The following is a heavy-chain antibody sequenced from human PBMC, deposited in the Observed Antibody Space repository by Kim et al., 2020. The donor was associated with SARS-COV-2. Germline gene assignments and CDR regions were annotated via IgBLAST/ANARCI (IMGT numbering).Heavy chain of an antibody. CDR2: ISGSGGST. Sequence: GGSLRLSCAASGFTFSSYAMSWVRQAPGKGLEWVSAISGSGGSTYYADSVKGRFTISRDNSKNTLYLQMNSLRAEDTAVYYCAKDQEDYTAMVSGGVDWGQGTLVTVSS. D-gene: IGHD5-18*01. CDR3: AKDQEDYTAMVSGGVD. J-gene: IGHJ4*02. V-gene: IGHV3-23*01. CDR1: GFTFSSYA.